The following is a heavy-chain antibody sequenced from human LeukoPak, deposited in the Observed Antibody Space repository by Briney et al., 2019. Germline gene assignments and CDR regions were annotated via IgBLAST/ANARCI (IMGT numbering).Heavy chain of an antibody. V-gene: IGHV3-23*01. J-gene: IGHJ4*02. CDR3: AKHSYRVDSFTDY. CDR2: ISGSGSNT. CDR1: GFTFSSSG. D-gene: IGHD5-12*01. Sequence: PGGSLRLSCAASGFTFSSSGMSWVRQAPGKGLEWVAAISGSGSNTFYADSVKGRFTISRDNSKNTLYLAMSGLRAGDTAVYYCAKHSYRVDSFTDYWGQGTLVTVSS.